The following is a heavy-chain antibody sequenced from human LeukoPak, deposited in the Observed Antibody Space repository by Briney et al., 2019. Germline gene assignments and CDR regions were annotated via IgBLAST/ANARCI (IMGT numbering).Heavy chain of an antibody. CDR1: VFPFSSYE. CDR3: AREGGGQQIDY. Sequence: GGSLRLSCAASVFPFSSYEMNWVRQAPGKGLEWVSYISSSANTKYYADSVKGRFTIYRDDAKNSLYLQMNSLRAEDTAVYHCAREGGGQQIDYWGQGTLVTVSS. J-gene: IGHJ4*02. D-gene: IGHD6-13*01. V-gene: IGHV3-48*03. CDR2: ISSSANTK.